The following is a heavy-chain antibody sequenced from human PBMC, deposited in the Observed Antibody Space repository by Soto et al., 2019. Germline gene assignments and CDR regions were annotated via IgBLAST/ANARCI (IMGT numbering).Heavy chain of an antibody. Sequence: GGSLRLSCAGSGFTFSNYGLHWVRQAPGRGLDWVSFISFDGSHKYYADSVKGRFTISRDNSNNMLYLQMDSLTTEDTAVYYCAKDGAPRYCSRSSCHPAGAYWGQGTLVTVSS. CDR3: AKDGAPRYCSRSSCHPAGAY. D-gene: IGHD2-15*01. V-gene: IGHV3-30*18. CDR1: GFTFSNYG. CDR2: ISFDGSHK. J-gene: IGHJ4*02.